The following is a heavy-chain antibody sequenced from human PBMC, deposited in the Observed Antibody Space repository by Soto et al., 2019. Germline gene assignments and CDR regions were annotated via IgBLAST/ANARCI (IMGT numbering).Heavy chain of an antibody. CDR1: GGTFSSYT. V-gene: IGHV1-69*04. Sequence: GASVKVSCKASGGTFSSYTISWVRQAPGQGLEWMGRIIPILGIANYAQKFQGRVTITADKSTSIAYMELSSLRSEDTAVYYCARDLPRPTVTTNYYYMDVWGKGTTVTVSS. D-gene: IGHD4-17*01. CDR3: ARDLPRPTVTTNYYYMDV. CDR2: IIPILGIA. J-gene: IGHJ6*03.